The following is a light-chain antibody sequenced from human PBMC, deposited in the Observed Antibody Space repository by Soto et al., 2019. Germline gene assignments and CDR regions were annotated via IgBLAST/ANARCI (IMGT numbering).Light chain of an antibody. V-gene: IGLV1-40*01. J-gene: IGLJ3*02. Sequence: QSVLTQPPSVSGAPGQRVTISCTGSSSNIGAGYDVHWYQQLPGTAPKLLMYGNSNRPSGVPDRFSGSKSGTSASLAITGLQAEDEADYYCQSYDSSLSVPWVFGGGTNSPS. CDR1: SSNIGAGYD. CDR3: QSYDSSLSVPWV. CDR2: GNS.